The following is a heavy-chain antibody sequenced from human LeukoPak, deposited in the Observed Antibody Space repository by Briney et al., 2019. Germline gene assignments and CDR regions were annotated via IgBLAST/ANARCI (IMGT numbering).Heavy chain of an antibody. D-gene: IGHD3-10*01. CDR2: IYYSGST. V-gene: IGHV4-59*08. CDR1: GGSISSYY. J-gene: IGHJ4*02. Sequence: SETLSLTCTVSGGSISSYYWSWIRQPPGKGLEWIGCIYYSGSTNYNPSLKSRVTISVDTSKNQFSLKLSSVTAADTAVYYCARHGDWDYYGSGSSPFDYWGQGTLVTVSS. CDR3: ARHGDWDYYGSGSSPFDY.